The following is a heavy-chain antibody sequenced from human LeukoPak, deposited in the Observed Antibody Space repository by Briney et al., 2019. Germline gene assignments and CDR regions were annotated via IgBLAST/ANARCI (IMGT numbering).Heavy chain of an antibody. J-gene: IGHJ4*02. V-gene: IGHV3-53*01. CDR3: ARLYGSGSYFY. CDR1: GFTVSSNY. CDR2: IYSGGRT. Sequence: GGSLRLSCVASGFTVSSNYMSWVRQAPGKGLEWVSVIYSGGRTYYADSVKGRFTISRDSSKNTLYLQMNSLRADDTAVYNCARLYGSGSYFYWGQGTLVTVSS. D-gene: IGHD3-10*01.